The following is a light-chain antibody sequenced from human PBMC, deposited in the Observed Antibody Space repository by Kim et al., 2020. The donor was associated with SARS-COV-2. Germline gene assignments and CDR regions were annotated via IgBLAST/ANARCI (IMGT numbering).Light chain of an antibody. CDR3: QQYNNWPPLT. J-gene: IGKJ4*01. CDR2: GAS. V-gene: IGKV3-15*01. Sequence: EMMQSPATVSVSLRERATPSCRASPSVSSNFAWYQQQPGHAPRLLIYGASTTATGIPARFSSSGSGTEFTLTISSLLYDDFAVFYCQQYNNWPPLTFGEGTKVEI. CDR1: PSVSSN.